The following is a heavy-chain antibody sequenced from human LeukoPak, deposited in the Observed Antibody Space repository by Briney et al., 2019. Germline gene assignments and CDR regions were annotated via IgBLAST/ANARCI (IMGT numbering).Heavy chain of an antibody. CDR2: MFYSGRT. D-gene: IGHD3-10*01. CDR1: GGSIKSHY. Sequence: SEPLSLTCTISGGSIKSHYWSWIRQAPGKGLEWIAYMFYSGRTEYNPSLKSRVTISVDTSRNQVSLKVNSVTAADTAVYYCARRAGSLVYYFDSWGQGTLVTVSS. J-gene: IGHJ4*02. V-gene: IGHV4-59*08. CDR3: ARRAGSLVYYFDS.